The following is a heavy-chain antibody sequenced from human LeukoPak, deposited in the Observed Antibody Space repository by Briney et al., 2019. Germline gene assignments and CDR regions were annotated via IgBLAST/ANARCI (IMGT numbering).Heavy chain of an antibody. Sequence: GGSLRLSCAASGFTFSSNAMSWVRQAPGKGLEWGSYISSSSSTIYYAGSVKGRFTISRDNAKNSLYLQMNSLRAEDTAVYYCARDRHYGSGLPLYYYCYMDVWGKGTTVTVSS. CDR2: ISSSSSTI. J-gene: IGHJ6*03. CDR3: ARDRHYGSGLPLYYYCYMDV. V-gene: IGHV3-48*04. D-gene: IGHD3-10*01. CDR1: GFTFSSNA.